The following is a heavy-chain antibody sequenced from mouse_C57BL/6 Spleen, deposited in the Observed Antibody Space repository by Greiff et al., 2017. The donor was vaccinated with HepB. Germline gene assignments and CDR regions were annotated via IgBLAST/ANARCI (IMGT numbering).Heavy chain of an antibody. J-gene: IGHJ1*03. CDR2: IRSKSNNYAT. D-gene: IGHD1-2*01. CDR1: GFSFNTYA. CDR3: VRHQYYARDWYFDV. V-gene: IGHV10-1*01. Sequence: EVQLVESGGGLVQPKGSLKLSCAASGFSFNTYAMNWVRQAPGKGLEWVARIRSKSNNYATYYADSVKDRFTISRDDSESMLYLQMNNLKTEDTAMYYCVRHQYYARDWYFDVWGTGTTVTVSS.